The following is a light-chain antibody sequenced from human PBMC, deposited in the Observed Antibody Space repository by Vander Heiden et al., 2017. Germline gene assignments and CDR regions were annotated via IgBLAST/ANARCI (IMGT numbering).Light chain of an antibody. J-gene: IGKJ1*01. CDR2: LAS. V-gene: IGKV1-17*01. CDR3: LQQNSVPWT. CDR1: KDIRND. Sequence: DIQMTQSPSSLSASVGARVSLTCRASKDIRNDLGWYQQKPGQAPRRLIYLASTLQSGVPSRFSGSGSGTEFTLTISSLQTEDFGTYDCLQQNSVPWTFGQGTRVKIK.